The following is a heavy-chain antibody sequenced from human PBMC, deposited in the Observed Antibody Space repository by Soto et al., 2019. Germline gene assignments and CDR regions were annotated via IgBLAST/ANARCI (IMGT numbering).Heavy chain of an antibody. V-gene: IGHV3-15*07. CDR2: IKSQAGGGTI. CDR1: GLTFVYAW. Sequence: EVQLVESGGGLVKPGGSLRISCKASGLTFVYAWMDWVRQPPGKRLEWVGRIKSQAGGGTIEYAAPVKGRFTISRDDSKNTVYLQMDRLKTEDTAVYYCTHVSSVAHPFSDFWGQGTLVTVSS. J-gene: IGHJ4*02. D-gene: IGHD3-3*01. CDR3: THVSSVAHPFSDF.